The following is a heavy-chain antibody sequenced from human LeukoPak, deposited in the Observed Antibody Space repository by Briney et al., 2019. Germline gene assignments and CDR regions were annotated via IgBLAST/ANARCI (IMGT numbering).Heavy chain of an antibody. CDR2: IWYDGSNK. V-gene: IGHV3-33*01. CDR1: GFTVSCYG. Sequence: GGTLRLSCAASGFTVSCYGRHWGRHAPGKGLEWGAVIWYDGSNKYYADSVKGRFTISRDNSKNTLYLQMNSLRAEDTAVSYCARNSESCPDYWGQGTLVTVSS. CDR3: ARNSESCPDY. J-gene: IGHJ4*02. D-gene: IGHD1-26*01.